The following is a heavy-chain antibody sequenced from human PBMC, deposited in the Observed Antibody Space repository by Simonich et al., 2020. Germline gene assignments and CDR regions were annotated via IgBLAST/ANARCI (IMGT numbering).Heavy chain of an antibody. CDR1: GGSFSGYN. CDR2: NNHSGST. CDR3: ARPLGIVWAFDI. V-gene: IGHV4-34*01. D-gene: IGHD3-16*01. Sequence: QVQLQQWGAGLLKPSETLSLTCAVYGGSFSGYNWSWFRQPPGKGLEWIGENNHSGSTNYNPSLKSRVTISVDTSKNQFSLKLSSVTAADTAVYYCARPLGIVWAFDIWGQGTMVTVSS. J-gene: IGHJ3*02.